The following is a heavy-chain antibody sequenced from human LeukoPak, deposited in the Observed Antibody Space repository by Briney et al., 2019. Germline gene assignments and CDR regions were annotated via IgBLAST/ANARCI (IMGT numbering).Heavy chain of an antibody. CDR1: GFTFSSYG. CDR2: IWYDGSNK. V-gene: IGHV3-33*06. D-gene: IGHD3-10*01. CDR3: AKDFYGAGSYEVYYYYMDV. Sequence: PGRSLRLSCAASGFTFSSYGMHWVRQAPGKGLEWVAVIWYDGSNKYYADSVKGRFTISRDNSKNTLYLQMNSLRAEDTAVYYCAKDFYGAGSYEVYYYYMDVWGKGTTVTVSS. J-gene: IGHJ6*03.